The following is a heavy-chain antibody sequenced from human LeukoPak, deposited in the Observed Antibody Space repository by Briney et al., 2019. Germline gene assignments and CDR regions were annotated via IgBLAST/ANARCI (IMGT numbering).Heavy chain of an antibody. J-gene: IGHJ4*02. D-gene: IGHD3-10*01. V-gene: IGHV3-48*03. CDR3: ARDGLTMVRGVIPFDY. CDR2: ISSSGSTI. CDR1: GFTFSSYE. Sequence: GGSLRLACAASGFTFSSYEMNWVRQAPGKGLEWVSYISSSGSTIYYADSVKGRFTISRDNAKNSLYLQMNSLRAEDTAVYYCARDGLTMVRGVIPFDYWGQGTLVTVSS.